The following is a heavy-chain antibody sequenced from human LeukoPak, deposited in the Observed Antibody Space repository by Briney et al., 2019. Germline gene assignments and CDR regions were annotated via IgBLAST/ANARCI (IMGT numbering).Heavy chain of an antibody. CDR1: GFTFSTYS. Sequence: GGSLRLSCAASGFTFSTYSMNWVRQAPGKGLEWVSAISSSGSYIYYADSVKGRFTMSRDNAKNSLYLQMNSLRAEDTAVYYCARGGITMVRGVIRGGQYYYGMDVWGQGTTVTVSS. CDR3: ARGGITMVRGVIRGGQYYYGMDV. D-gene: IGHD3-10*01. J-gene: IGHJ6*02. V-gene: IGHV3-21*01. CDR2: ISSSGSYI.